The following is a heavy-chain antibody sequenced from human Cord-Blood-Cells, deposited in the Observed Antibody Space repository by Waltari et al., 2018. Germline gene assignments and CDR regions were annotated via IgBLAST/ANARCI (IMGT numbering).Heavy chain of an antibody. CDR2: VIPIVGTA. J-gene: IGHJ4*02. CDR1: GGTFSSYA. D-gene: IGHD3-10*01. CDR3: AGGGGAGSYYFDY. V-gene: IGHV1-69*01. Sequence: QVQLVQSGAEVKKPGSSVKVSCKASGGTFSSYAISWVRQAPGQGLEWMGGVIPIVGTAKYAQEFQGRVTITADESASTAYMELSSLRSEDTAVYYCAGGGGAGSYYFDYWGQGTLVTVSS.